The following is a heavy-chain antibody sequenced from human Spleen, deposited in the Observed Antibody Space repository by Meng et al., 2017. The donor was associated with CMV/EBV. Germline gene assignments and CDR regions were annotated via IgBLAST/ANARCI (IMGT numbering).Heavy chain of an antibody. J-gene: IGHJ4*02. CDR2: INTDGSDT. CDR1: GFTFSRHW. CDR3: ARKNSGADLDY. D-gene: IGHD5-12*01. Sequence: SWSASGFTFSRHWMHWVRQAPGEGLVWVSRINTDGSDTNYADSVRGRFTISRDNTKKTLYLQMNSLRVEDTAVYYCARKNSGADLDYWGQGTLVTVSS. V-gene: IGHV3-74*01.